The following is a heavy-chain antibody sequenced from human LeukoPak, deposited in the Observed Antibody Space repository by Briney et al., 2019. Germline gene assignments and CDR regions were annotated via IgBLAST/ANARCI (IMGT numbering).Heavy chain of an antibody. J-gene: IGHJ4*02. CDR3: ARDTRTVMSGYDYGYFDY. D-gene: IGHD5-12*01. CDR1: GGTLSSYA. Sequence: SVKVSCKASGGTLSSYAISWVRQAPGQELEWMGGIIPIFGTANSAQKFQGRVTITTEEATSTAYMELSILRSEDTAVYYCARDTRTVMSGYDYGYFDYWGQGTLVTVSS. CDR2: IIPIFGTA. V-gene: IGHV1-69*05.